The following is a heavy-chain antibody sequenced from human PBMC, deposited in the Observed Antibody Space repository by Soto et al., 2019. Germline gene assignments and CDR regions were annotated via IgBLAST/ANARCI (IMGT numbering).Heavy chain of an antibody. Sequence: VGSLRLSCAVSGFTFSNYAMHWVRQAPGKGLEWVALISYDGSNKYYADSVKGRFTISRDNSKNTLYLQMNSLRAEDTAVYYCARGLEYTTSSGQEFDPWGQGTLVTVSS. J-gene: IGHJ5*02. CDR2: ISYDGSNK. D-gene: IGHD6-6*01. CDR1: GFTFSNYA. V-gene: IGHV3-30-3*01. CDR3: ARGLEYTTSSGQEFDP.